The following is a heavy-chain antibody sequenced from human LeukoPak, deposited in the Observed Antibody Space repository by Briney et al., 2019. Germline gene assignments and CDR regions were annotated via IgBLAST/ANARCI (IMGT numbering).Heavy chain of an antibody. CDR1: GYTFTSYG. D-gene: IGHD3-10*01. CDR3: TRDMVRGSNWFDP. CDR2: ISAYNGNT. J-gene: IGHJ5*02. V-gene: IGHV1-18*04. Sequence: ASVTVSCTASGYTFTSYGISWVRQAPGQGLEWMGWISAYNGNTNYAQKLQGRVTMTTDTSTSTAYMELRSLRSDDTAVYYCTRDMVRGSNWFDPWGQGTLVTVSS.